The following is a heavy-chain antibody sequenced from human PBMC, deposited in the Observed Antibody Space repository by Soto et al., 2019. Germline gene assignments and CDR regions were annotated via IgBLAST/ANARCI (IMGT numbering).Heavy chain of an antibody. D-gene: IGHD2-21*01. CDR2: ISSSSSYI. CDR3: ARDGGAVEMATSYYYYYGMDV. V-gene: IGHV3-21*01. J-gene: IGHJ6*02. CDR1: GFTFSSYS. Sequence: PGGSLRLSCAASGFTFSSYSMNWVRQAPGKGLEWVSSISSSSSYIYYADSVKGRFTISRDNAKNSLYLQMNSLRAEDTAVYYCARDGGAVEMATSYYYYYGMDVWGQGTTVTVSS.